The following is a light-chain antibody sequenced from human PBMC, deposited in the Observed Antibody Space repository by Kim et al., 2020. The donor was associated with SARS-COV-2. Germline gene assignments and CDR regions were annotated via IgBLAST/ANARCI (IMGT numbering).Light chain of an antibody. CDR3: QQYDNPVT. V-gene: IGKV1-33*01. CDR2: DES. CDR1: QDISNY. Sequence: SASVGDRVTITCQASQDISNYLNWYQQKPGKAPKLLIYDESNLETGVPSRFSGSGSGTDFTFTISSLQPEDIATYYCQQYDNPVTFGGGTKVDIK. J-gene: IGKJ4*01.